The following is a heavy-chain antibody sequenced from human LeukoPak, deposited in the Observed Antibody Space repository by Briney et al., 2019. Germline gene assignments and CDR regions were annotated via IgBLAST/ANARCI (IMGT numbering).Heavy chain of an antibody. CDR3: AEDADTAMVLSG. D-gene: IGHD5-18*01. CDR2: ISYDGSNK. V-gene: IGHV3-30*18. CDR1: GFTFSSYG. J-gene: IGHJ4*02. Sequence: PGGSLRLSCAASGFTFSSYGMHWVRQAPGKGLEWVAVISYDGSNKYYADSVKGRFTISRDNSKNTLSLQMNSLRAEDTAVYYCAEDADTAMVLSGWGQGTLVTVSS.